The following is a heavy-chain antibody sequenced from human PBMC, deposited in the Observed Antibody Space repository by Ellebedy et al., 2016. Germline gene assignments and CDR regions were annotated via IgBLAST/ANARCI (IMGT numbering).Heavy chain of an antibody. Sequence: GGSLRLXCAASGFTFKTYAMSWVRQAPGEGLEWVSTLSGSGPKTYYADSVQGRFTISRDNSKSILYLQMNSLRAEDTAVYYCAKHETDGDYYFDLWGRGTLVTDSS. CDR1: GFTFKTYA. J-gene: IGHJ2*01. D-gene: IGHD2-21*01. CDR2: LSGSGPKT. V-gene: IGHV3-23*01. CDR3: AKHETDGDYYFDL.